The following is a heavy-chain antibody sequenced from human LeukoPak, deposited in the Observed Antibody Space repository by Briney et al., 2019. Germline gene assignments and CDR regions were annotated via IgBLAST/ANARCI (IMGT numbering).Heavy chain of an antibody. CDR3: ARRRYYYDSSGYGKAFDI. D-gene: IGHD3-22*01. V-gene: IGHV3-7*01. J-gene: IGHJ3*02. CDR1: GFTFSSYA. Sequence: GRSLRLSCAASGFTFSSYAIHWVRQAPGKGLEWVANIKQDGSEKYYVDSVKGRFTISRDNAKNSLYLQMNSLRAEDTAVYYCARRRYYYDSSGYGKAFDIWGQGTMVTVSS. CDR2: IKQDGSEK.